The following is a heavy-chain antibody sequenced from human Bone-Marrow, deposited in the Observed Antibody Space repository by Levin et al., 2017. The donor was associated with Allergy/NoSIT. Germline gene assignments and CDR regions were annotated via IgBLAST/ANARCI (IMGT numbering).Heavy chain of an antibody. J-gene: IGHJ6*02. V-gene: IGHV1-46*01. CDR2: INPSGGST. CDR1: GYTFSSNY. Sequence: ASVKVSCKASGYTFSSNYIHWVRQAPGQGLEWMGIINPSGGSTSYAQKFQGRVTMTRDTSTSTVYMELSRLRSEDTAVSYGARDRYSSSSHYARGYHYYGMDVWGQGTTVTVSS. CDR3: ARDRYSSSSHYARGYHYYGMDV. D-gene: IGHD6-6*01.